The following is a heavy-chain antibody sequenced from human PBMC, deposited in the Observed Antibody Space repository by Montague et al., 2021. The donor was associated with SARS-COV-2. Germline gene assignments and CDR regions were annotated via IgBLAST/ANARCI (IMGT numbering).Heavy chain of an antibody. J-gene: IGHJ6*02. CDR1: CPCTGSYY. V-gene: IGHV4-59*01. Sequence: SETLSLTCTVPCPCTGSYYWGAVRQPPGKGPGYNGYTYDSGSTNYNPSLKSRVTISVDTSKKQFSLKLSSVTAADTAVYYCARAGRVRFLEYGMDVWGQGTTVTVSS. CDR3: ARAGRVRFLEYGMDV. D-gene: IGHD3-3*01. CDR2: TYDSGST.